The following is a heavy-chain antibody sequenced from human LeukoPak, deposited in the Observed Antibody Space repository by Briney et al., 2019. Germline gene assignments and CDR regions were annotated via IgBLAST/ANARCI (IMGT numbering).Heavy chain of an antibody. CDR2: TYYRSKYYY. V-gene: IGHV6-1*01. CDR3: ARGKWEQLIFHFDY. Sequence: SQTLSLTCAISGDSVSSNSAAWNWFRQSPSRGLEWLGRTYYRSKYYYDYVVSVKSRIAINPDTSKNQFSLHLNSVAPEDTAIYYCARGKWEQLIFHFDYWGQGALVTVSS. D-gene: IGHD1/OR15-1a*01. J-gene: IGHJ4*02. CDR1: GDSVSSNSAA.